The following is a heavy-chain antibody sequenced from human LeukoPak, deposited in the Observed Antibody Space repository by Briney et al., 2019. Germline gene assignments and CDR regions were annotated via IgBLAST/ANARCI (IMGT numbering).Heavy chain of an antibody. CDR3: AKFACTSTSCYNNF. CDR2: IWYDGSNK. CDR1: GFTFSSYG. J-gene: IGHJ1*01. D-gene: IGHD2-2*02. V-gene: IGHV3-33*06. Sequence: GGSLRLSCAASGFTFSSYGRHWVRQAPGKGLELVAVIWYDGSNKYYADSVKGRFTISRDNSKNTLLLQMNSLRVEDTAVYYCAKFACTSTSCYNNFWGQGTLVTVSS.